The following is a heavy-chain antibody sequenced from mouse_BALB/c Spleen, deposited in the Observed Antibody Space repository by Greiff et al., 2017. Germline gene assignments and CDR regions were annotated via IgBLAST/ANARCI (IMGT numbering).Heavy chain of an antibody. CDR1: GFTFSSFG. CDR2: ISSGGSYT. CDR3: TRDRDSWFAY. V-gene: IGHV5-6-4*01. Sequence: EVKLMESGGGLVQPGGSRKLSCAASGFTFSSFGMHWVRQTPEKRLEWVATISSGGSYTYYPDSVKGRFTISRDNAKNTLYLQMSSLKSEDTAMYYCTRDRDSWFAYWGQGTLVTVSA. J-gene: IGHJ3*01.